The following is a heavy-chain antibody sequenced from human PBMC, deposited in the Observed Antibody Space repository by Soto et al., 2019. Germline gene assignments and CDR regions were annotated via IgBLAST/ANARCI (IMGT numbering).Heavy chain of an antibody. V-gene: IGHV3-7*01. CDR1: AFTFSSSW. D-gene: IGHD3-22*01. J-gene: IGHJ5*02. Sequence: EVQLVESGGGLVQPGGSLRLSCAASAFTFSSSWMSWVRQAPGKGLEGVANIKQDASETYYVYSVKGRFTITRDNAKNPLYLQINRLRAENTAVYYCAGDYYDTTGGFDPWGQGTLVTVSS. CDR2: IKQDASET. CDR3: AGDYYDTTGGFDP.